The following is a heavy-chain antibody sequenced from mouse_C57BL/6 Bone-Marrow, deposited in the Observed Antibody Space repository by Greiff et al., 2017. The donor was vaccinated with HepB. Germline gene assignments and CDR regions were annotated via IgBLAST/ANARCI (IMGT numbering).Heavy chain of an antibody. D-gene: IGHD1-1*01. Sequence: QVQLKESGAELARPGASVKLSCKASGYTFTSYGISWVKQRTGQGLEWIGEIYPRSGNTYYNEKFKVKATLTADKSSSTAYMELRSLTSDDSAVYFCASPPIYYYGSSYFDYWGQGTTLTVSS. CDR2: IYPRSGNT. V-gene: IGHV1-81*01. CDR3: ASPPIYYYGSSYFDY. J-gene: IGHJ2*01. CDR1: GYTFTSYG.